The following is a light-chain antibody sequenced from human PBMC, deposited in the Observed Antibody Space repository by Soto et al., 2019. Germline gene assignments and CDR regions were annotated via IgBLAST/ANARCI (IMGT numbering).Light chain of an antibody. CDR2: DAS. V-gene: IGKV3-11*01. J-gene: IGKJ4*02. Sequence: EIVLTQSPATLFLSPGERATLSCRASQSVSSYLAWYQQKPGQAPRLLIYDASNRATSIPARFSGSGSGTDFTLTISSLEPEDFAVYYCQQRSNWPGFGGGTKVEIK. CDR3: QQRSNWPG. CDR1: QSVSSY.